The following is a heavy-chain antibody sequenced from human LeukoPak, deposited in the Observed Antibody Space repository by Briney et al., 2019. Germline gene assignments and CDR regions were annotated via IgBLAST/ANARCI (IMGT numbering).Heavy chain of an antibody. CDR1: GDSVSSSSTA. D-gene: IGHD1-26*01. J-gene: IGHJ4*02. CDR3: TRGGGSYDY. Sequence: SQILSLTCAISGDSVSSSSTAWNWIRQSPSRGLEWLGRTYYRSKWFTDYAVSVKGRISITPDTPKNHFSLQLNSVTPEDTAVYYCTRGGGSYDYWGQGTLVTVSS. CDR2: TYYRSKWFT. V-gene: IGHV6-1*01.